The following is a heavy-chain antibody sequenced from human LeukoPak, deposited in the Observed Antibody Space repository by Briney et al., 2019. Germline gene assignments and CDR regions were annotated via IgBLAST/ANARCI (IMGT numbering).Heavy chain of an antibody. CDR1: GYSISSGYY. CDR2: IYHSGST. J-gene: IGHJ3*02. D-gene: IGHD6-19*01. V-gene: IGHV4-38-2*02. CDR3: ARAYSSGWPDAFDI. Sequence: SGTLSLTCTVSGYSISSGYYWGWIRQPPGKGLEWIGSIYHSGSTYYNPSLKSRVTISVDTSKNQFSLKLSSVTAADTAVYYCARAYSSGWPDAFDIWGQGTMVTVSS.